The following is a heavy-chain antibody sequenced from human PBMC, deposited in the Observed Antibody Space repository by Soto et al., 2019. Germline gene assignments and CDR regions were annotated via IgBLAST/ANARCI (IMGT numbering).Heavy chain of an antibody. D-gene: IGHD6-19*01. CDR3: AKSLWDTSGWKTDY. V-gene: IGHV4-59*01. CDR2: IYYSGSI. CDR1: GDSISSLY. J-gene: IGHJ4*02. Sequence: QVQLQESGPGLVKPSETLSLTCTVSGDSISSLYWSWIRQPPGKGLEWIGYIYYSGSINYNPSLKGRVTISVDPSKNQFSLRLSSVTAADTGVYYCAKSLWDTSGWKTDYWGQGTLVTVSS.